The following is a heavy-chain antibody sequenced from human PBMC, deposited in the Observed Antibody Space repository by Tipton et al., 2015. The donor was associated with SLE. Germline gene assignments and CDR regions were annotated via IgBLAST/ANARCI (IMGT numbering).Heavy chain of an antibody. J-gene: IGHJ4*02. CDR2: LKNKAHGGTA. Sequence: SLRLSCTASGLTSGDFAMSWVRPAPGGGLEWVGSLKNKAHGGTANYAASVAGRFTISRDESKSIAFLQMNSLRIDDTAVYYCTLTPTLIVAGLGDSWGQGTLVTVSS. V-gene: IGHV3-49*04. CDR3: TLTPTLIVAGLGDS. D-gene: IGHD2/OR15-2a*01. CDR1: GLTSGDFA.